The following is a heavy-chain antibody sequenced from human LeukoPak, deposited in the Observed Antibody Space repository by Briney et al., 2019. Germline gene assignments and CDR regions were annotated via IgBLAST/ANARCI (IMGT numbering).Heavy chain of an antibody. D-gene: IGHD1-1*01. J-gene: IGHJ4*01. CDR1: GFTFRNYY. V-gene: IGHV3-30-3*01. CDR2: ISLDGNNE. CDR3: ARDLSGHWTYDY. Sequence: GGSLRLSCAASGFTFRNYYTHWVRQAPGKGLEWVAVISLDGNNEYYADSVKGRFSLSRDNSMNTLYLQLNSLRTEDTAMYYCARDLSGHWTYDYWGQGTPVTVSS.